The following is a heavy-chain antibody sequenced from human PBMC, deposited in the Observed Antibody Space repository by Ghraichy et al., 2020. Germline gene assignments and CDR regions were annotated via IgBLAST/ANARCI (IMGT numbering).Heavy chain of an antibody. D-gene: IGHD1-20*01. CDR2: LYFDGAT. V-gene: IGHV4-39*01. J-gene: IGHJ4*02. Sequence: SQTLSLTCSVSGGSITNTYYYWAWIRQPPGKGLEWIGSLYFDGATYYNSSLSSRVFISVDTSKNLFSLKLTSVTTKDTAVYFCAKGKRFNLNPEAFDSWGQGALDTVSS. CDR3: AKGKRFNLNPEAFDS. CDR1: GGSITNTYYY.